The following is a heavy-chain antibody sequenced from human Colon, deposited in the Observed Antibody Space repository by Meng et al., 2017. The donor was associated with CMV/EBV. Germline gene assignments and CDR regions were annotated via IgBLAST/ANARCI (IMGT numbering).Heavy chain of an antibody. D-gene: IGHD3-10*01. CDR2: VSTYNDNR. Sequence: SVKVSCKASGYKFISYGIGWVRQAPGQGLEWLGWVSTYNDNRRYSQKLQGRLKMTTDTSTSTAYLELSSLTSDDTAVYYCARALMGSRFDPWGQGTLVTVSS. J-gene: IGHJ5*02. V-gene: IGHV1-18*01. CDR3: ARALMGSRFDP. CDR1: GYKFISYG.